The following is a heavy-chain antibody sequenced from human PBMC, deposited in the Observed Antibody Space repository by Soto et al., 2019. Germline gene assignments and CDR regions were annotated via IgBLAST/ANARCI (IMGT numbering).Heavy chain of an antibody. V-gene: IGHV4-59*01. J-gene: IGHJ4*02. CDR1: GGSISCYY. CDR3: ANYPTTVTSDY. D-gene: IGHD4-17*01. Sequence: SETLSLTCTVSGGSISCYYWSWIRQSPGKGLEWIGYIYYSGSTNYNPSLKSRVTISVDTSKNQFSLKLSSVTAADTAVYYCANYPTTVTSDYWGQGTLVTVSS. CDR2: IYYSGST.